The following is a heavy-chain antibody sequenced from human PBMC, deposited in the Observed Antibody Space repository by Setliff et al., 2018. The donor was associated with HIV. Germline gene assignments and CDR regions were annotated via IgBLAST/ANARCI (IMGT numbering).Heavy chain of an antibody. CDR3: ARPRLYSNALEY. J-gene: IGHJ4*02. Sequence: PGGSLRLSCAASGFAFSSYVLHWVRRAPGKGLEWVSVISGSGSYIYYADSVKGRFTISRDNAKNSLYLQMNSLRAEDTAVYYCARPRLYSNALEYWGQGTLVTVSS. CDR1: GFAFSSYV. D-gene: IGHD6-13*01. CDR2: ISGSGSYI. V-gene: IGHV3-21*01.